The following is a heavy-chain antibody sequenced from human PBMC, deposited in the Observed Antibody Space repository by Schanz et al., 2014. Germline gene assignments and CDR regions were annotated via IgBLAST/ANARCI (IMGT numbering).Heavy chain of an antibody. CDR2: FDSEDVET. CDR1: GYTLTDLS. D-gene: IGHD6-13*01. Sequence: QVQLVQSGAEVKKPGASVKVSCKVSGYTLTDLSMHWVRQAPGKGLEWMGGFDSEDVETIYAQKFQGRVTMTEDTPTDTAYMELSSLRSEDTAVYYCATDHIAAAGSQYFYYYGMGVWGQGTTVTVSS. J-gene: IGHJ6*02. V-gene: IGHV1-24*01. CDR3: ATDHIAAAGSQYFYYYGMGV.